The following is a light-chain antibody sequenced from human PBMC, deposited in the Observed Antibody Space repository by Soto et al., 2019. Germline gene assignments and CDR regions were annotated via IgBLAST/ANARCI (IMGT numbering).Light chain of an antibody. V-gene: IGKV1-5*03. CDR2: KAS. Sequence: DIQMTQSPSTLSASVGDRVTITCRASQSISVWLAWYQQKAGKAPNLLIYKASRLQSGVPSRFSGSGSGTDFTLTISCLQSEDFATYYCQQYYSFPLTFGGGTKVDIK. J-gene: IGKJ4*01. CDR3: QQYYSFPLT. CDR1: QSISVW.